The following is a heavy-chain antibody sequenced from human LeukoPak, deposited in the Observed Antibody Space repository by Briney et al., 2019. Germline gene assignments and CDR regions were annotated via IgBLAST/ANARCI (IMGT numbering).Heavy chain of an antibody. CDR3: AMDRRGGGYDYGYNY. CDR2: ISSSGSTI. CDR1: GFTFSDYY. D-gene: IGHD5-12*01. V-gene: IGHV3-11*01. J-gene: IGHJ4*02. Sequence: GVLRLSCAAPGFTFSDYYMSWFRQAPGKGREWVSFISSSGSTIYYADSMKGRFTIPRDNAKNSLYLQMNSLRAEETAVYYCAMDRRGGGYDYGYNYWGQGTLVTVSS.